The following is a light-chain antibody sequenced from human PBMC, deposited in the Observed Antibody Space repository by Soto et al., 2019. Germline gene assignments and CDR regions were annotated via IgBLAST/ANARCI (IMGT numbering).Light chain of an antibody. J-gene: IGLJ1*01. CDR1: SSDVGGYNY. CDR2: EVS. CDR3: SSYTSSIAYV. Sequence: QSAVTQPASVSRSPGQSITIACTGTSSDVGGYNYVSWYQQHPGKAPKLMIYEVSNRPSGVSNRFSGSKSGNTASLTISGLQAKDEADYYCSSYTSSIAYVFGTGTRSPS. V-gene: IGLV2-14*01.